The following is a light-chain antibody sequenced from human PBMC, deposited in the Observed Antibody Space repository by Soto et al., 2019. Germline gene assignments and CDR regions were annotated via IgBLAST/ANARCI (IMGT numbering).Light chain of an antibody. J-gene: IGLJ2*01. CDR1: SGHSCYA. CDR2: LNSDGSH. CDR3: QTWGTGTVV. V-gene: IGLV4-69*01. Sequence: QPVLTQSPSASASLGASVKLTCTLSSGHSCYAIAWHQQQPEKGPRYLMKLNSDGSHSKGDGIPDRFSGSSSGAERYLTISGLQSEDEADYYCQTWGTGTVVFGGGTKPTVL.